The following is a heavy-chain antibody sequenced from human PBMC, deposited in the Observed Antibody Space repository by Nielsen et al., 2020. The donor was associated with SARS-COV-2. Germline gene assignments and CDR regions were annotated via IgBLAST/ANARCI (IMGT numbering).Heavy chain of an antibody. CDR1: GFTFSSYG. CDR3: ARDPSGGSGWYNWFDP. D-gene: IGHD6-19*01. V-gene: IGHV3-33*01. J-gene: IGHJ5*02. Sequence: GESLKISCAASGFTFSSYGMHWVRQAPGKGLEWVAVIWYDGSNKYYADSVKGRFTISRDNSKNTLYLQMNSLRAEDTAVYYCARDPSGGSGWYNWFDPWGQGTLATVSS. CDR2: IWYDGSNK.